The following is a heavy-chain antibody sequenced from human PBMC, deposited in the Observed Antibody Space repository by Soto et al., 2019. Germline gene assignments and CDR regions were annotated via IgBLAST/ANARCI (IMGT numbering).Heavy chain of an antibody. CDR1: GGTFSSYA. V-gene: IGHV1-69*12. D-gene: IGHD3-22*01. CDR3: ASNYASSGYYYSGLDY. CDR2: IIPIFGTA. Sequence: QVQLVQSGAEVKKPGSSVKVSCKASGGTFSSYAISWVRQAPGQGLEWMGGIIPIFGTADYAQKFQGRVTITADESTRTGNMELSSLRSEDTAVYYCASNYASSGYYYSGLDYWGKGTLVTVSS. J-gene: IGHJ4*02.